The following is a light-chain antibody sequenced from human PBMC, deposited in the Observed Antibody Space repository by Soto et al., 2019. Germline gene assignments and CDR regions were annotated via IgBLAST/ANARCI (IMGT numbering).Light chain of an antibody. CDR1: QSISSY. V-gene: IGKV1-39*01. CDR3: QQSYSTPFS. J-gene: IGKJ3*01. CDR2: AES. Sequence: DIQMTQSPYSLSASVGDRVTITCRASQSISSYLNWYPQKPGKAPKLLIYAESSVQSGVPSRFSGSGAGTDFTLTISSLQPEDFATYYCQQSYSTPFSFGPGTKVDI.